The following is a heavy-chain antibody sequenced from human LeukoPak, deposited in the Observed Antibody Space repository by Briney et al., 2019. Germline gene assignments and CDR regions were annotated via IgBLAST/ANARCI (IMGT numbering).Heavy chain of an antibody. V-gene: IGHV1-8*01. CDR2: MNPNSGNT. Sequence: ASVKVSCKASGYTFTSYDINWVRQATGQGLEWMGWMNPNSGNTGYAQKFQGRVTMTRNTSISTAYMELSSLRSEDTAVYYCASAGTWFRELSDFANFDYWGQGTLVTVSS. CDR1: GYTFTSYD. J-gene: IGHJ4*02. CDR3: ASAGTWFRELSDFANFDY. D-gene: IGHD3-10*01.